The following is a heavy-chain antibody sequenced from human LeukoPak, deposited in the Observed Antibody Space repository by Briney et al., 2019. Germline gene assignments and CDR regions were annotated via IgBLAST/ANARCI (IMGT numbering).Heavy chain of an antibody. CDR1: GGSISSSSYY. CDR2: IYYSGST. Sequence: SETLSLTCTVSGGSISSSSYYWGWIRQPPGKGLEWIGSIYYSGSTYYNPSLKSRVTISVDTSKNQFSLKLSSVTAADTAVYYCARRRATTGYYFDYWGQGTLVTVSS. CDR3: ARRRATTGYYFDY. J-gene: IGHJ4*02. V-gene: IGHV4-39*01. D-gene: IGHD1-26*01.